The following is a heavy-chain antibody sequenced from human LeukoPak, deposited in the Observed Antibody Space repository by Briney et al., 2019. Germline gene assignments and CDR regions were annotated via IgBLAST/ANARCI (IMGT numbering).Heavy chain of an antibody. CDR1: GGTFSSYA. CDR2: IIRIFSTT. Sequence: SVKVSCKASGGTFSSYAISWVRQAPGQGLEWMGGIIRIFSTTNYAQKFQGRVTISADESTGTAYMELSSLRSEDTAVYYCASGYCSTTSCYVNPYFDYWGQGTLVTVSS. J-gene: IGHJ4*02. D-gene: IGHD2-2*03. CDR3: ASGYCSTTSCYVNPYFDY. V-gene: IGHV1-69*01.